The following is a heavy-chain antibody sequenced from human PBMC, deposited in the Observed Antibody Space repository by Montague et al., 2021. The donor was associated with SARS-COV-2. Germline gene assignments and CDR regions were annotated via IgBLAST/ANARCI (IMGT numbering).Heavy chain of an antibody. V-gene: IGHV4-59*09. CDR3: ARGIGWMGNAFDI. J-gene: IGHJ3*02. CDR2: SGST. Sequence: SGSTNYNPSLKSRVTISVDTSKNQFSLKLSSVTAADTAVYYCARGIGWMGNAFDIWGQGTMVTFSS. D-gene: IGHD6-19*01.